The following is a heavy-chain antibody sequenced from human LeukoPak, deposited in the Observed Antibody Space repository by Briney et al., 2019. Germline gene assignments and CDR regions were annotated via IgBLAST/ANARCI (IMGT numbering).Heavy chain of an antibody. CDR1: GFTFSSYT. CDR3: ARDRGIAAAGPVDY. CDR2: ISYDGSNK. Sequence: TGGSLRLSCAASGFTFSSYTLHWVRQAPGKGLEWVALISYDGSNKYYAESVKGRFTISRDNSKNTLYLQMNSLRSDDTAVYYCARDRGIAAAGPVDYWGQGTLVTVSS. D-gene: IGHD6-13*01. V-gene: IGHV3-30-3*01. J-gene: IGHJ4*02.